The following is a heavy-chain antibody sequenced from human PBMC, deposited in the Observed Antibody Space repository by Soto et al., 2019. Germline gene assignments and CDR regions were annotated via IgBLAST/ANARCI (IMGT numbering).Heavy chain of an antibody. CDR2: ISAYNGNT. D-gene: IGHD3-9*01. CDR1: GYTFTSYG. V-gene: IGHV1-18*01. J-gene: IGHJ4*02. Sequence: GASVKVSCTASGYTFTSYGISWVRQAPGQGLEWMGWISAYNGNTNYAQKLQGRVTMTTDTSTSTAYMELRSLRSDDTAVYYCARDSSGNVLRYFDWLLSLYFDYWGQGTLVTVSS. CDR3: ARDSSGNVLRYFDWLLSLYFDY.